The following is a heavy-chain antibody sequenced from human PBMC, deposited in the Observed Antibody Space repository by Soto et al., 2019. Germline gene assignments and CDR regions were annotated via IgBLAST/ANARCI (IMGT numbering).Heavy chain of an antibody. Sequence: SVKVSCKASGGTFSSYAISWVRQAPGQGLEWMGGIIPIFGTANYAQKFQGRVTITADKSTSTAYMELSSLRSEDTAVYYCARDYGDYYYYGMDVWGEGTTVTFS. J-gene: IGHJ6*02. V-gene: IGHV1-69*06. CDR2: IIPIFGTA. CDR1: GGTFSSYA. CDR3: ARDYGDYYYYGMDV. D-gene: IGHD4-17*01.